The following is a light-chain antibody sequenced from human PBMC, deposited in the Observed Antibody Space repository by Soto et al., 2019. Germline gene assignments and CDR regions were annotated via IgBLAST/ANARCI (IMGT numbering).Light chain of an antibody. J-gene: IGKJ1*01. CDR1: QGIGVR. CDR2: SAS. V-gene: IGKV1-12*01. CDR3: LQVDNFPRT. Sequence: DIQMTQSPSFVSASIGDRVTITCRASQGIGVRLAWFQQKPGKAPKYLIQSASSLQSVVPSTFSGSGSGTDFTLTINSLDPEDFATYYCLQVDNFPRTFGQGTKVEIK.